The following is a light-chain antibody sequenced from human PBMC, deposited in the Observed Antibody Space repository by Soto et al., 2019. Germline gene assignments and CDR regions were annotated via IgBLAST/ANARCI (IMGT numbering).Light chain of an antibody. CDR3: QQYYSSPPYT. Sequence: DIVMTQSPDSLAVSLGERATIYCRSSQSVLYSANNKNYIAWYQHKPGQPPKLLIYWASNRESGVPDRFSGSGSGTDFTLSISILQAEDVAVYYCQQYYSSPPYTFGQGTKLELK. J-gene: IGKJ2*01. CDR1: QSVLYSANNKNY. V-gene: IGKV4-1*01. CDR2: WAS.